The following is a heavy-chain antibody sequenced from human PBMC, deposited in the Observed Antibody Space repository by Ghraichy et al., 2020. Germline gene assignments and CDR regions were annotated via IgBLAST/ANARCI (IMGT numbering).Heavy chain of an antibody. Sequence: ASGKVSCKASGYTFTGYYMHWVRQAPGQGLEWMGWINPNSGGTNYAQKFQGWVTMTRDTSISTAYMELSRLRSDDTAVYYCAREMARESAYYYYGMDVWGQGTTVTVSS. CDR1: GYTFTGYY. V-gene: IGHV1-2*04. CDR2: INPNSGGT. J-gene: IGHJ6*02. CDR3: AREMARESAYYYYGMDV. D-gene: IGHD2-8*01.